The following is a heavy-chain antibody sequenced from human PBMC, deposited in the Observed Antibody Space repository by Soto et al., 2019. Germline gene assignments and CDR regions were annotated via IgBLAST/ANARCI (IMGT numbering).Heavy chain of an antibody. CDR1: GGSISSSNYY. V-gene: IGHV4-30-4*01. J-gene: IGHJ4*02. Sequence: PSETLSLTCTVSGGSISSSNYYWSWIRQPPGKGLEWIGYIYYSGSTYYNPSLKSRVTISVDTSKNQFSLKLSSVTAADTAVYYCASTDCSGGSCYSLRFDYWGQGTLVTVSS. D-gene: IGHD2-15*01. CDR2: IYYSGST. CDR3: ASTDCSGGSCYSLRFDY.